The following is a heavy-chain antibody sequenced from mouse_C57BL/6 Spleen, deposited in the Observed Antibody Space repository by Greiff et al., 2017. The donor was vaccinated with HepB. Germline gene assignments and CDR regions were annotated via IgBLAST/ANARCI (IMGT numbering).Heavy chain of an antibody. CDR3: ARHGMVTTTFAY. CDR1: GYTFTEYT. V-gene: IGHV1-62-2*01. CDR2: FYPGSGSI. J-gene: IGHJ3*01. D-gene: IGHD2-2*01. Sequence: VKVVESGAELVKPGASVKLSCKASGYTFTEYTIHWVKQRSGQGLEWIGWFYPGSGSIKYNEKFKDKATLTADKSSSTVYMELSRLTSEDAAVYFCARHGMVTTTFAYWGQGTLVTVSA.